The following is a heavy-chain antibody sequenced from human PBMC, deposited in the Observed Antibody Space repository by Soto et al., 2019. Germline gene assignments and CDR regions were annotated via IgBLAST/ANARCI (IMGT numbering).Heavy chain of an antibody. V-gene: IGHV4-59*01. CDR2: VYSSGST. Sequence: SETLSLTCTVSGGSITTYYWSWIRQPPGKGLEWIGYVYSSGSTDYNPSLKSRVTISVDTSKNQFSLKLNSVTAADTAVYYCARSTWNYYHYWGQGTLVTVS. J-gene: IGHJ4*02. CDR1: GGSITTYY. D-gene: IGHD1-7*01. CDR3: ARSTWNYYHY.